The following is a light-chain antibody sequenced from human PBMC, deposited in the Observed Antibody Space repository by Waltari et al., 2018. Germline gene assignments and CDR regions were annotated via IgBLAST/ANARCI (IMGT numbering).Light chain of an antibody. CDR1: QDIDRY. CDR2: ASS. Sequence: DVQVTQSPSSLSASVGDSVTITCRTSQDIDRYLIWYQQKPGNAPKLLIYASSYLQSGVPSRFSGSGSGTDFSLTISSLQPEDFAVYYCQQSYSTLGTFGQGTKLEIK. V-gene: IGKV1-39*01. J-gene: IGKJ2*01. CDR3: QQSYSTLGT.